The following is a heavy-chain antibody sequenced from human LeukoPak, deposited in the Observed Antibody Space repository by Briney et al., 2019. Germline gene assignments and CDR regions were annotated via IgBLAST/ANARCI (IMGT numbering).Heavy chain of an antibody. Sequence: PGGSLRLSCAASGYTFSNYAMTWVRQAPGKRLEWVSGISHNGDRIYYAGSVKGRFTISRDNSKNTLYLQMNSLRPEDMALYYCAKDSVAAAGTAWFHPWGQGTLVTVSS. CDR1: GYTFSNYA. J-gene: IGHJ5*02. D-gene: IGHD6-13*01. CDR3: AKDSVAAAGTAWFHP. V-gene: IGHV3-23*01. CDR2: ISHNGDRI.